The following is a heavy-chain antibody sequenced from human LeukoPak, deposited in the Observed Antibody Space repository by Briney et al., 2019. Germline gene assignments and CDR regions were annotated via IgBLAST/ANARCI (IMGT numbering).Heavy chain of an antibody. J-gene: IGHJ6*04. CDR3: ATPGLYCSGGSCPPYYYYGMDV. Sequence: ASVKVSCKASGYTFTSYAMNWVRQAPGQGLEWMGWINTNTGNPTYAQGFTGRFVLSLDTSVSTAYLQICSLKAEDTAVYYCATPGLYCSGGSCPPYYYYGMDVWGKGTTVTVSS. D-gene: IGHD2-15*01. CDR1: GYTFTSYA. CDR2: INTNTGNP. V-gene: IGHV7-4-1*01.